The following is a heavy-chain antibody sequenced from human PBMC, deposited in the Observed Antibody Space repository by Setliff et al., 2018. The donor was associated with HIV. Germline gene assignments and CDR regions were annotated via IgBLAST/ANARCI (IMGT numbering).Heavy chain of an antibody. D-gene: IGHD3-22*01. CDR2: ITKEGGET. V-gene: IGHV3-48*04. J-gene: IGHJ5*02. CDR1: GFSFSAFS. Sequence: HPGGSLRLSCVASGFSFSAFSMNWVRQVPGKGLEWISYITKEGGETHSSDSVKGRFTISRENAMNSLFLQMNSLRAEDTAMYYCARLDFFDSSTHPPYDPWGQGTLVTVSS. CDR3: ARLDFFDSSTHPPYDP.